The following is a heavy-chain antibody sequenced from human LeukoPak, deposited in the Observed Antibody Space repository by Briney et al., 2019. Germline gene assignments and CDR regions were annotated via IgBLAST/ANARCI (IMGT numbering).Heavy chain of an antibody. J-gene: IGHJ5*02. CDR2: IYHSGST. V-gene: IGHV4-38-2*02. D-gene: IGHD3-3*01. CDR3: ARRQARDFWSGYPDSNWFDP. CDR1: GYSISSGYY. Sequence: SETLSLTCTVSGYSISSGYYWGWIRQPPGKGLEWIGSIYHSGSTYYNPSLKSRVTISVDMSKNQFSLKLSSVTAADTAVYYCARRQARDFWSGYPDSNWFDPWGQGTLVTVSS.